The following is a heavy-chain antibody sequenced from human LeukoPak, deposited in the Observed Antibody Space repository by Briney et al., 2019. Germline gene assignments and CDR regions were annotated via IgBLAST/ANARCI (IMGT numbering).Heavy chain of an antibody. D-gene: IGHD6-6*01. J-gene: IGHJ6*03. Sequence: GGSLRLSCAASGFTFSSYAMHWVRQAPGKGLEWVAVISYDGSNKYYADSVKGRFTISRDNSKNTLYLQMNSLRAEDTAVYYCAREKLVPYYYYYMDVWGKGTTVTVSS. CDR1: GFTFSSYA. V-gene: IGHV3-30-3*01. CDR2: ISYDGSNK. CDR3: AREKLVPYYYYYMDV.